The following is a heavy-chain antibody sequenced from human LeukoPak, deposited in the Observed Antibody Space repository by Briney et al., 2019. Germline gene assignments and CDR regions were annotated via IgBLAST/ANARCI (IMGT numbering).Heavy chain of an antibody. J-gene: IGHJ5*02. CDR1: GFTFSSYW. Sequence: GGSLRLSCAASGFTFSSYWMHWVRQAPGKGLVWVSRINSDGSSTSYADSVKCRFTISRDNAKNTLYLQMNSLRAEDTAVYYCARDRYCSSTSCLNWFDPWGQGTLVTVSS. CDR2: INSDGSST. CDR3: ARDRYCSSTSCLNWFDP. V-gene: IGHV3-74*01. D-gene: IGHD2-2*01.